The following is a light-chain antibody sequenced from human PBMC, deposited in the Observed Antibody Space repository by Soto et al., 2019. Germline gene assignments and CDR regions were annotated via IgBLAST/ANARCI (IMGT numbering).Light chain of an antibody. CDR1: SSDIGRYKF. Sequence: QSVLTPPASVSGSPGQSVTISCTGTSSDIGRYKFVSWFQQHPGKAPQLLIFEGTNRPSGVSNRFSGSKSGNTASLTISGLQAEDEAIYFCSSSTNTNTLVIFGGGTKVTV. J-gene: IGLJ2*01. CDR2: EGT. CDR3: SSSTNTNTLVI. V-gene: IGLV2-14*01.